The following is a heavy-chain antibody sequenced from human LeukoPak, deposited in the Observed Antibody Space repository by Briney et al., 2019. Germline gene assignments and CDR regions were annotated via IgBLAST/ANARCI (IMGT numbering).Heavy chain of an antibody. J-gene: IGHJ4*02. Sequence: GASVKVSCKASGNTFTGYYMHWVRQAPGQGLEWMGWINPNSGGTNYAQKFQGRVTMTRDTSISTAYMELSRLRSDDTAVYYCARDDSWGDYSKRFDYWGQGTLVTVSS. V-gene: IGHV1-2*02. CDR1: GNTFTGYY. CDR2: INPNSGGT. CDR3: ARDDSWGDYSKRFDY. D-gene: IGHD4-11*01.